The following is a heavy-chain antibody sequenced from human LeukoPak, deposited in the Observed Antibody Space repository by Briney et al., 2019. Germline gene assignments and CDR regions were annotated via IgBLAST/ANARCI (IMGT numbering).Heavy chain of an antibody. V-gene: IGHV1-69*01. J-gene: IGHJ4*02. D-gene: IGHD3-3*01. Sequence: GASLKVSCKASGVTFSSYAISWVRQAPGQGLEWMGGIITIFGTANYAHKFQGRTTITADESTCTAYMELSSLRSEDTAVYYCAREAGRFWNLTFDYWGQGTLVTVSS. CDR1: GVTFSSYA. CDR2: IITIFGTA. CDR3: AREAGRFWNLTFDY.